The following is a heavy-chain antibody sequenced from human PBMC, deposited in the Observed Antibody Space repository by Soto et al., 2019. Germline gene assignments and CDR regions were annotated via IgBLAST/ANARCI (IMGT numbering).Heavy chain of an antibody. CDR2: IYYSRSD. V-gene: IGHV4-30-4*01. CDR3: ARVVQFYDSSGYSFYYFDY. Sequence: SETLSLTCTVSGDSINSADYYWSWLRQPPGKGLEWIGYIYYSRSDYYNPSLGRRATITVDTSRNQFSLNLMSVTAADTAVYYCARVVQFYDSSGYSFYYFDYWGQGALVTVSS. CDR1: GDSINSADYY. J-gene: IGHJ4*02. D-gene: IGHD3-22*01.